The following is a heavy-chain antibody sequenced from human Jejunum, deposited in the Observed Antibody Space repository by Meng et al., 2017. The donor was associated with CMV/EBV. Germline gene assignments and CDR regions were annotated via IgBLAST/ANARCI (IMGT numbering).Heavy chain of an antibody. V-gene: IGHV3-30-3*01. J-gene: IGHJ5*02. D-gene: IGHD2-15*01. CDR2: ISGDGSME. CDR1: GFSFNTYA. Sequence: QVQLVESGGGVVQPGRSLRLSCAASGFSFNTYAMHWVRQTPGKGLEWVAIISGDGSMEFYADSVKGRFTVSRDNSKSTLFLQMNSLRPEDTAMYYCARPAGGNWWWFDPWGQGTLVTVSS. CDR3: ARPAGGNWWWFDP.